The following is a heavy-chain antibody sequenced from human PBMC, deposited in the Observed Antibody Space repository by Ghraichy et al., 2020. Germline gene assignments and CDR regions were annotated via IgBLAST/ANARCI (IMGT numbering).Heavy chain of an antibody. CDR1: GDSVSSNSAA. Sequence: SQTLSLTCAISGDSVSSNSAAWNWIRQSPSRGLEWLGRTYYRSKWYNDYAVSVKSRITINPDTSKNQFSLQLNSVTPEDTAVYYCARSGLRAAGTLSKYYYYGMDVWGQGTTVTVSS. D-gene: IGHD6-13*01. CDR3: ARSGLRAAGTLSKYYYYGMDV. V-gene: IGHV6-1*01. J-gene: IGHJ6*02. CDR2: TYYRSKWYN.